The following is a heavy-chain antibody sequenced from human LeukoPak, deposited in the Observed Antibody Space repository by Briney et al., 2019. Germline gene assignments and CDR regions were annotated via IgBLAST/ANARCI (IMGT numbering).Heavy chain of an antibody. V-gene: IGHV1-3*03. D-gene: IGHD5-18*01. Sequence: ASVKVSCKASGYTFTSYAMHWVRQAPGQRLEWMGWINAGNGNTKYSQEFQGRVTITRDTSASTAYMELSSLRSEDMAVYYCARSYSYLNWFDPWGQGTLVTVSS. CDR1: GYTFTSYA. CDR2: INAGNGNT. CDR3: ARSYSYLNWFDP. J-gene: IGHJ5*02.